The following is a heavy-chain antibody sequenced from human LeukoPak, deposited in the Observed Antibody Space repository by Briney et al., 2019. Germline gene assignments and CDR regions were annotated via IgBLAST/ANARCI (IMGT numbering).Heavy chain of an antibody. CDR2: ISDSGSSK. CDR1: GSTFSKYA. Sequence: GGSLRLSCAASGSTFSKYAMSWVRQAPGWGLEWVSTISDSGSSKYYADSVKGRFTISRDNSKNTLYLQMNSLRAEDTAVYYCAKLGQQLVFDYWGQGTLVTVSS. J-gene: IGHJ4*02. V-gene: IGHV3-23*01. D-gene: IGHD6-13*01. CDR3: AKLGQQLVFDY.